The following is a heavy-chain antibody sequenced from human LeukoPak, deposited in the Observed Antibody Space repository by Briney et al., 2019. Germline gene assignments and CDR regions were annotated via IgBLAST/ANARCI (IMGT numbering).Heavy chain of an antibody. J-gene: IGHJ2*01. V-gene: IGHV1-2*02. CDR1: GYTFTGYY. Sequence: GASVKVSCKASGYTFTGYYMHWVRQAPGQGLEWMGWINPNSGGTNYAQKFQGRVTMTRDTSISTAYMELSRLRSDDTAVYYCAKDVGYGYPGYFDLWGRGTLVTVSS. CDR2: INPNSGGT. D-gene: IGHD4-17*01. CDR3: AKDVGYGYPGYFDL.